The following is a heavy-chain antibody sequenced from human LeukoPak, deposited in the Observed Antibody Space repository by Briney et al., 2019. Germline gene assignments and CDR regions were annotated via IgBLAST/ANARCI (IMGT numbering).Heavy chain of an antibody. V-gene: IGHV1-18*04. CDR3: ARVMITFGGVIADY. J-gene: IGHJ4*02. CDR1: GYTFTGYY. Sequence: ASVKVSCKASGYTFTGYYMHCVRQAPGQGLEWMGWISAYNGNTNYAQKLQGRVTMTTDTSTSTAYMELRSLRSDDTAVYYCARVMITFGGVIADYWGQGTLVTVSS. D-gene: IGHD3-16*02. CDR2: ISAYNGNT.